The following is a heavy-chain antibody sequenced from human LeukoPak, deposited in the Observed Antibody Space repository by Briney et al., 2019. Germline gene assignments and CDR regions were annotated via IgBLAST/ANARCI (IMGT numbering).Heavy chain of an antibody. V-gene: IGHV5-51*01. CDR2: IYPDDSDI. CDR3: ARHSDDDAFDI. Sequence: GESLKISCKASGYNFTIYWIGWVRQMPGGGLEWLGLIYPDDSDIRYSPSFQGQVTISADKSISTVYLQWSSLKASDTAMYYCARHSDDDAFDIWGQGTMVTVSS. CDR1: GYNFTIYW. J-gene: IGHJ3*02.